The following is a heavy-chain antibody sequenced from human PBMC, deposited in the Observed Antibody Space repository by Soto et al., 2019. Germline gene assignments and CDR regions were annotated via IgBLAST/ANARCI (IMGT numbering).Heavy chain of an antibody. CDR2: ISAYNGNT. CDR3: AGAIFGGRGMKNWFDP. D-gene: IGHD3-3*01. J-gene: IGHJ5*02. Sequence: QVQLVQSGAEVKKPGASVKVSCKASGYTCTSYGISWVRQAPGQGLEWMGWISAYNGNTNYAQKLQGRVTMTTDTSTSTAYMELRSLRSDDTAVYYCAGAIFGGRGMKNWFDPWGQGTLVTVSS. V-gene: IGHV1-18*01. CDR1: GYTCTSYG.